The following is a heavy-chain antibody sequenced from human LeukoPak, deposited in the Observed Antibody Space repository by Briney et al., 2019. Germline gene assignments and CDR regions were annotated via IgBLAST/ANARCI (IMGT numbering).Heavy chain of an antibody. CDR3: ARALSYSYGPNWFDP. D-gene: IGHD5-18*01. V-gene: IGHV1-2*02. CDR2: INPNSGGT. Sequence: GASVKVSCKASGYTFTGYYMHWVRQAPGQGLEWMGWINPNSGGTNYAQKFQGRVTMTRDTSISTAYMELSRLRSDDTAVYYCARALSYSYGPNWFDPWGQGTLVTVSS. CDR1: GYTFTGYY. J-gene: IGHJ5*02.